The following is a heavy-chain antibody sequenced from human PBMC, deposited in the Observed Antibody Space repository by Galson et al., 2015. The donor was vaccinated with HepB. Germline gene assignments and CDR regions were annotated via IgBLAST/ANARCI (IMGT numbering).Heavy chain of an antibody. J-gene: IGHJ4*02. CDR1: GFTFSSYA. V-gene: IGHV3-23*01. Sequence: SGFTFSSYAMSWVRQAPGEGLQCVSSISGNGVTTSYADSVKGRFTISRDNSKNTLYLQMNSLRPEDTALYYCAKALYGGLNYWGQGTLVTVSS. CDR3: AKALYGGLNY. CDR2: ISGNGVTT. D-gene: IGHD4-23*01.